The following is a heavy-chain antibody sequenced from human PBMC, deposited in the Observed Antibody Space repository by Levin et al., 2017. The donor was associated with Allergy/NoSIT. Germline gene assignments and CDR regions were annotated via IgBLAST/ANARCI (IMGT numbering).Heavy chain of an antibody. CDR2: INHSGST. V-gene: IGHV4-34*01. CDR1: GGSFSGYY. J-gene: IGHJ4*02. Sequence: SQTLSLTCAVYGGSFSGYYWSWIRQPPGKGLEWIGEINHSGSTNYNPSLKSRVTISVDTSKNQFSLKLSSVTAADTAVYYCARGPNYYDSSGKRPYYFDYWGQGTLVTVSS. CDR3: ARGPNYYDSSGKRPYYFDY. D-gene: IGHD3-22*01.